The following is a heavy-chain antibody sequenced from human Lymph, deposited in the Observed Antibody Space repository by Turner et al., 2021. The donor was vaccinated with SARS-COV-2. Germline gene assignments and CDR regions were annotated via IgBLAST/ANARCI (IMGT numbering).Heavy chain of an antibody. J-gene: IGHJ4*02. D-gene: IGHD5-18*01. CDR2: IYHSGNS. V-gene: IGHV4-31*03. CDR1: GGSISSGGFY. CDR3: ARYYSYGLPFDY. Sequence: QVHLRESGPGLVQPSQTLSLTCTVSGGSISSGGFYCSWLRQHPGRGPEWIGYIYHSGNSYYNPSLKSRVIISQDTSKNQFSLKLSSVTAADTAVYYGARYYSYGLPFDYWGQGILVTVSS.